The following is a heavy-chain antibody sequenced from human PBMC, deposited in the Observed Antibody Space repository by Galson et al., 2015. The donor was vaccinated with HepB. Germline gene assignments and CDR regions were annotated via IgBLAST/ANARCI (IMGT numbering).Heavy chain of an antibody. CDR3: ARVGVAGTYFDY. Sequence: SLRLSCAASGFTFSSYSMNWVRQAPGKGLEWVSSISSSSSYIYYADSVKGRFTISRDNAKNSLYLQMNSLRAEDTAVYYCARVGVAGTYFDYWGQGTLVTVSS. CDR1: GFTFSSYS. V-gene: IGHV3-21*01. CDR2: ISSSSSYI. D-gene: IGHD6-19*01. J-gene: IGHJ4*02.